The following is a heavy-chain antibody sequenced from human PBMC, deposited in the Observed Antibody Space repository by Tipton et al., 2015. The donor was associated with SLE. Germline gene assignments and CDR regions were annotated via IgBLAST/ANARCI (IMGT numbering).Heavy chain of an antibody. CDR3: ARSPWFGEPDAFDI. V-gene: IGHV4-39*07. J-gene: IGHJ3*02. CDR1: GGSISSSSYY. D-gene: IGHD3-10*01. Sequence: TLSLTCTVSGGSISSSSYYWGWIRQPPGKGLEWIGSIYYSGSTYYNPSLKSRVTISVDTSKNQFSLKLSSVTAADTAAYYCARSPWFGEPDAFDIWGQGTMVTVSS. CDR2: IYYSGST.